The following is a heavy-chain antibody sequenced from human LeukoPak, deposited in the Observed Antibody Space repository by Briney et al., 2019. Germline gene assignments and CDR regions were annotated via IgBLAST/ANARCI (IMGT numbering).Heavy chain of an antibody. CDR2: ISRSSSYI. CDR3: ARDGGSSGWFFYWYFDL. D-gene: IGHD6-19*01. CDR1: GFSFESYV. J-gene: IGHJ2*01. Sequence: GGSLRLSCAASGFSFESYVMNWVRQAPGKGLEWVSSISRSSSYIHYADSVKGRLTVTRDNAKNSLYLQMNSLRAEDTAVYYCARDGGSSGWFFYWYFDLWGRGTLVTVSS. V-gene: IGHV3-21*01.